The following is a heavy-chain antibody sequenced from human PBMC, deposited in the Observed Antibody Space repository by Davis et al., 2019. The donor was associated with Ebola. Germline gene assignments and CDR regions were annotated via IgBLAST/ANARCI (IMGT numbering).Heavy chain of an antibody. V-gene: IGHV3-23*01. CDR1: GFTFSSYG. CDR3: AKDLGTLAVAGLDY. D-gene: IGHD6-19*01. Sequence: PGGSLRLSCAASGFTFSSYGMSWVRQAPGKGLEWVSAISGTRGSTHYADSVKGRFTISRDNSKNTLYLQMNSLRAEDTAVYYCAKDLGTLAVAGLDYWGQGTLVTVSS. CDR2: ISGTRGST. J-gene: IGHJ4*02.